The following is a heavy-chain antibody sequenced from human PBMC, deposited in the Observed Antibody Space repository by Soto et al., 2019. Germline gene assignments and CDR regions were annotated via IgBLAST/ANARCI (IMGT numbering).Heavy chain of an antibody. CDR1: GFTFSSYA. V-gene: IGHV3-23*01. CDR2: ISGRGGST. D-gene: IGHD2-15*01. J-gene: IGHJ3*02. CDR3: ATGGDVVVVVAATTDAFDI. Sequence: GGSLRLSCAASGFTFSSYAMSWVRQAPGKGLEWVSAISGRGGSTYYADSVKDRFTISRDNSKNTLYLQVNSLRAEDTAVYYCATGGDVVVVVAATTDAFDIWGQGTMVTVSS.